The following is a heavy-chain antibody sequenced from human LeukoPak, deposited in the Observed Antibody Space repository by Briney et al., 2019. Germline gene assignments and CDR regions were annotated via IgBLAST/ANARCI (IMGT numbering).Heavy chain of an antibody. CDR1: GFTFDDYA. CDR3: AKPTTDILTGWDAFDI. J-gene: IGHJ3*02. CDR2: ISWNSGSI. Sequence: GVSLRLSCAASGFTFDDYAMHWVRQAPGKGLEWVSGISWNSGSIGYADSVKGRFTISRDNAKNSLYLQMNSLRAEDTAVYYCAKPTTDILTGWDAFDIWGQGTMVTVSS. V-gene: IGHV3-9*01. D-gene: IGHD3-9*01.